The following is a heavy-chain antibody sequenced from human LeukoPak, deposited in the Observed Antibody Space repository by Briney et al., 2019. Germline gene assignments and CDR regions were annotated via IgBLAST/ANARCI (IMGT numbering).Heavy chain of an antibody. J-gene: IGHJ4*02. D-gene: IGHD5-24*01. CDR2: TYYRGSS. V-gene: IGHV4-59*01. CDR1: GGSLSGYY. CDR3: ARERLVDLATIFDY. Sequence: SETLSLTCVVSGGSLSGYYWTWLRQPPGKGLEWIGYTYYRGSSSFNPSLRSRVTISVDMSKNQVSLKLTSVTAADTAVYYCARERLVDLATIFDYWGQGALVTVSS.